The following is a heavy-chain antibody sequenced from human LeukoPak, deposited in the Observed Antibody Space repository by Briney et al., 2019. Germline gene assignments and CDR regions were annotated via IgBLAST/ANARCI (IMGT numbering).Heavy chain of an antibody. V-gene: IGHV3-23*01. CDR1: GFTFSSYA. CDR3: ARVGSYGSGSYRSDY. Sequence: PGGSLRLSCAASGFTFSSYAMSWVRQAPGKGLEWVSAISGSGGSTYYADSVKGRFTISRDNAKNSLYLQMNSLRAEDTAVYYCARVGSYGSGSYRSDYWGQGTLVTVSS. J-gene: IGHJ4*02. CDR2: ISGSGGST. D-gene: IGHD3-10*01.